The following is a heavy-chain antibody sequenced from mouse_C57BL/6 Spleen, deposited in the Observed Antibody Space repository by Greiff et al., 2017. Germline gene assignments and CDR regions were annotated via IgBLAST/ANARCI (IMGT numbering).Heavy chain of an antibody. CDR2: IYPGSGST. CDR1: GYTFTSYW. Sequence: QVQLQQPGAELVKPGASVKMSCKASGYTFTSYWITWVKQRPGQGLEWIGDIYPGSGSTNYNEKFKSKATLTVDTSSSTAYMQLSSLTSEDSAVYYCARRWLRRDYFDYWGQGTTLTVSS. D-gene: IGHD2-2*01. CDR3: ARRWLRRDYFDY. J-gene: IGHJ2*01. V-gene: IGHV1-55*01.